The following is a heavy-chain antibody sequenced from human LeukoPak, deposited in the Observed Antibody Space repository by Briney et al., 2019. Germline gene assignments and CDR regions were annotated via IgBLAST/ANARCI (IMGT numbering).Heavy chain of an antibody. Sequence: GGSLRLSCAASGFTFSSYSMNWVRQAPGKGLEWVSSISSSSSYIYYADSAKGRFTISRDNAKNSLYLQMNSLRAEDTAVYYCARYRRTHYYDSSGYLRDRRYYFDYWGQGTLVTVSS. CDR2: ISSSSSYI. V-gene: IGHV3-21*01. CDR1: GFTFSSYS. CDR3: ARYRRTHYYDSSGYLRDRRYYFDY. J-gene: IGHJ4*02. D-gene: IGHD3-22*01.